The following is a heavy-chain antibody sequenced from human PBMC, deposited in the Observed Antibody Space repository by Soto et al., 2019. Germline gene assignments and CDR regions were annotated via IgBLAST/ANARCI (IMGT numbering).Heavy chain of an antibody. V-gene: IGHV1-69*08. CDR3: ARGVVVSGSHFDD. CDR1: GGTFGSSS. D-gene: IGHD6-19*01. Sequence: QVQLVQSGAEMKKPGSSVKVSCKASGGTFGSSSISWVRQAPGQGLEWVGRIIPILGAANYAQKFQGRVTVTAEKSRGTAYMELSSLTSEDTAVYYCARGVVVSGSHFDDWGQGTLVTVSS. J-gene: IGHJ4*02. CDR2: IIPILGAA.